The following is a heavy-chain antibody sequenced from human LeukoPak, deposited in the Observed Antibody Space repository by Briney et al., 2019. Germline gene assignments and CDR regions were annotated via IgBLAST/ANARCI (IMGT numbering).Heavy chain of an antibody. V-gene: IGHV3-66*01. Sequence: GGSLILSCAASGFTVISNYMSWVRQAPGKGLEWVSVIYSGGSTYYADSVKGRFTISRDNSKNTLYLQMNSLRAEDTAVYYCARGGGVVAPQRWGQGTLVTVSS. D-gene: IGHD3-22*01. CDR2: IYSGGST. J-gene: IGHJ1*01. CDR1: GFTVISNY. CDR3: ARGGGVVAPQR.